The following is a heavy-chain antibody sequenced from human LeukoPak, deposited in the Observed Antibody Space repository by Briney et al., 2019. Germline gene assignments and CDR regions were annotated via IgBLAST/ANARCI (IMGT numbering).Heavy chain of an antibody. CDR2: IYTSGTT. V-gene: IGHV4-61*02. J-gene: IGHJ6*03. CDR3: ARVSYYCYLDV. CDR1: GGATNSGTFH. D-gene: IGHD2/OR15-2a*01. Sequence: MPSETLSLTCTVSGGATNSGTFHWSWIRQPAGKGLEWIGRIYTSGTTNYNTSLKSRVSISLDTSKSQFSLKLSSVTAADTAVYYCARVSYYCYLDVWGKGTTVTVSS.